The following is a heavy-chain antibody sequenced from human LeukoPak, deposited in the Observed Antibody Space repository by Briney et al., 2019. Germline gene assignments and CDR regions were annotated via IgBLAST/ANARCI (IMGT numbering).Heavy chain of an antibody. CDR2: INPSGGST. J-gene: IGHJ4*02. V-gene: IGHV1-46*03. Sequence: ASVKVSCKASGYTFTSYYMHWVRQAPGQGLEWMGVINPSGGSTSYAQKFQGRVTMTRDTSTSTVYMELSSLRSEDTAVYSCARFHPSSCSFDYWGQGTLVTVSS. CDR3: ARFHPSSCSFDY. D-gene: IGHD2-2*01. CDR1: GYTFTSYY.